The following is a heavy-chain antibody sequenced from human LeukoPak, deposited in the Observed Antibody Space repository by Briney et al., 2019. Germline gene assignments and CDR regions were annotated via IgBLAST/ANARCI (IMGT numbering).Heavy chain of an antibody. D-gene: IGHD2-15*01. J-gene: IGHJ4*02. Sequence: SETLSLTCAVSGGSISSSNWWSGVRQPPGKGLEWIGESYHSGSTNYNPSLKSRVTISVDKSKNQFSLKLSSVTAADTAVYYCARGGYCSGGSCYHFDYWGQGTLVTVSS. CDR3: ARGGYCSGGSCYHFDY. CDR2: SYHSGST. V-gene: IGHV4-4*02. CDR1: GGSISSSNW.